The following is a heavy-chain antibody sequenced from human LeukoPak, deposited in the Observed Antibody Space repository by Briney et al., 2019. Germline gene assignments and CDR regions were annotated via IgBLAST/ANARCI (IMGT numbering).Heavy chain of an antibody. J-gene: IGHJ4*02. CDR1: GFTVSSNY. Sequence: AGGSLRLSCAASGFTVSSNYMSWVRQAPGKGLEWVSVIYSGGSTHYADSVKGRFTISRDNSKNTLYLQMNSLRAEDTAVYYCARDWGSTYYYDSSGSPGDYWGQGTLVTVSS. D-gene: IGHD3-22*01. V-gene: IGHV3-66*02. CDR2: IYSGGST. CDR3: ARDWGSTYYYDSSGSPGDY.